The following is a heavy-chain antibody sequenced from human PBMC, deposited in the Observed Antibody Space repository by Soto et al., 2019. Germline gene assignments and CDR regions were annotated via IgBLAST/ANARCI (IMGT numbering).Heavy chain of an antibody. J-gene: IGHJ4*02. V-gene: IGHV4-34*01. CDR3: ARFPRAGGSYDPYYFDY. D-gene: IGHD1-26*01. Sequence: SETLSLTCAVYGGSFSGYYWSWIRQPPGKGLEWIGEINHSGSTNYNPSLKSRVTISVDTSKNQFSLKLSSVTAADTAVYYCARFPRAGGSYDPYYFDYWGQGTLVTVSS. CDR2: INHSGST. CDR1: GGSFSGYY.